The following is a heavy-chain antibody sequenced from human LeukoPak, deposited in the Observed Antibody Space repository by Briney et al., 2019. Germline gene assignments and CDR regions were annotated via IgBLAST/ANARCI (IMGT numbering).Heavy chain of an antibody. D-gene: IGHD3-22*01. CDR1: GFSFSSYS. Sequence: GGSLRLSCAASGFSFSSYSMNWVRQAPGKGLEWVSSISSSSGYIYYADSVKGRFTISRDNAKSSLYLQMNSLRAEDTAVYYCASGYYYEYFDYWGQGTLVTVSS. CDR3: ASGYYYEYFDY. J-gene: IGHJ4*02. CDR2: ISSSSGYI. V-gene: IGHV3-21*01.